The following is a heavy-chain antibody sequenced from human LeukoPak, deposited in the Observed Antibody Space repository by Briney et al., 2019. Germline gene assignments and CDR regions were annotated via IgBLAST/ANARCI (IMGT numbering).Heavy chain of an antibody. J-gene: IGHJ4*02. CDR3: ARSGGTSSPIDY. CDR2: INAGNGNT. Sequence: ASVKVSCKASGYTFTSYAMHWVRQAPGQRLEWTGWINAGNGNTKYSQKFQGRVTITRDTSASTAYMELSSLRSEDTAVYYCARSGGTSSPIDYWGQETLVTVSS. CDR1: GYTFTSYA. V-gene: IGHV1-3*01. D-gene: IGHD2-2*01.